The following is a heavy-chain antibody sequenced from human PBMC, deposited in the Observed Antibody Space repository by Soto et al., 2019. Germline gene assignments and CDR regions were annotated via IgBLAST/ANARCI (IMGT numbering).Heavy chain of an antibody. J-gene: IGHJ6*02. CDR3: ARDGERVGGMDV. CDR1: GGTFSSYA. D-gene: IGHD1-1*01. CDR2: IIPIFGTA. Sequence: QVQLVQSGAEGKKPGSSVKVSCKASGGTFSSYAISWVRQAPGQGLDWMGGIIPIFGTANYAQKFQGRVTITADESTSTAYMELSSLRSEDTAVYYCARDGERVGGMDVWGQGTTVTVSS. V-gene: IGHV1-69*01.